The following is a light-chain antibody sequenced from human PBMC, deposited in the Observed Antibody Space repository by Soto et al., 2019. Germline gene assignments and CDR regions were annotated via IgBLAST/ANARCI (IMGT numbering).Light chain of an antibody. CDR1: QRVKSGY. J-gene: IGKJ2*01. CDR3: QQDGTSHMYT. CDR2: GAS. V-gene: IGKV3-20*01. Sequence: EIVLTQSPGTLSLSPGERATLSCRASQRVKSGYLAWYQQKPGQPPRLLISGASSRATGIPDRFSGSGSGTDFTLTISGLEPEDVAVYYCQQDGTSHMYTFGQGTKLEIK.